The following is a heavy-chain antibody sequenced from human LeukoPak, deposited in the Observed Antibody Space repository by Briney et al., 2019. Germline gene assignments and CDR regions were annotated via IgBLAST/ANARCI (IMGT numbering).Heavy chain of an antibody. D-gene: IGHD6-13*01. V-gene: IGHV4-39*07. Sequence: PSETLSLTCTVSGGSISSSSYYWGWIRQPPGKGLEWIGSIYYSGSTYYNPSLKSRVTISVDTSMNQFSLKLSSVTAADTAVYYCARHGTPYSSSWSDYWGQGTLVTVSS. J-gene: IGHJ4*02. CDR3: ARHGTPYSSSWSDY. CDR2: IYYSGST. CDR1: GGSISSSSYY.